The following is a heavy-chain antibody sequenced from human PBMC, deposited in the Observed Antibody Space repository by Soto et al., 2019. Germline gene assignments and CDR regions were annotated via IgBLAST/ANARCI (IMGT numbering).Heavy chain of an antibody. Sequence: GGSLRLSCAASGFTFSTYGMHWVRQAPGKGLEWVAVIWYDGSNKQYADFVKGRFTISRDNSKKTLYLQMNSLRVEDTAVYYCARGLDYAGYWGQGTLVTVSS. CDR3: ARGLDYAGY. V-gene: IGHV3-33*01. D-gene: IGHD4-17*01. J-gene: IGHJ4*02. CDR1: GFTFSTYG. CDR2: IWYDGSNK.